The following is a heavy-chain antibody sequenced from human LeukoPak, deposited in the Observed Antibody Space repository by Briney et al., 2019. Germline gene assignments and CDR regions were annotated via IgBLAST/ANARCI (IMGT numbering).Heavy chain of an antibody. Sequence: PSETLSLTCTVSGGSISSYYWSWFRQPPGKGLEWIGYIYYSGSTNYNPSLKSRVTISVDTSKNQFSLKLRSVTDADTAVYYCHYSNYGYYYYYMDVWGKGTTVTVSS. CDR3: HYSNYGYYYYYMDV. D-gene: IGHD4-11*01. J-gene: IGHJ6*03. CDR2: IYYSGST. CDR1: GGSISSYY. V-gene: IGHV4-59*12.